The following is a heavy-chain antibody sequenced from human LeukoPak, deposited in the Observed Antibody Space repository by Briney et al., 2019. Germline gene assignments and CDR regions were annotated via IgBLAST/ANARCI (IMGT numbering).Heavy chain of an antibody. Sequence: GGSLRLSCEASGFTLSSYAMSWVRQAPGKGLEWVSAISGSGGSTYDADSVKGRFTISRDNSKNTLYLQMNSLRAEDTAVYHCAKGDNYYGSGSFDYWDQGTLVTVSS. CDR3: AKGDNYYGSGSFDY. CDR1: GFTLSSYA. CDR2: ISGSGGST. V-gene: IGHV3-23*01. J-gene: IGHJ4*02. D-gene: IGHD3-10*01.